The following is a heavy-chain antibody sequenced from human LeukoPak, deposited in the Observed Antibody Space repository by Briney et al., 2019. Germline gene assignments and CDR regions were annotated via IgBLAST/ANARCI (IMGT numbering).Heavy chain of an antibody. CDR3: GVEGCIAVAGAPPT. V-gene: IGHV3-21*01. J-gene: IGHJ5*02. D-gene: IGHD6-19*01. CDR2: ISSSSTYI. CDR1: GFTLSSYS. Sequence: PGGSLRLSCAASGFTLSSYSMNWVRQAPGKGLEWVSSISSSSTYIYYADSVTGRFTISRDNAKNSLYLQMNSLSAEDTAVYYCGVEGCIAVAGAPPTWGQGTLVTVSS.